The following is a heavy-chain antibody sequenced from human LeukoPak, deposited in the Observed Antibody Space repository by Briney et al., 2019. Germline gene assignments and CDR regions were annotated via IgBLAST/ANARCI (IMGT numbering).Heavy chain of an antibody. Sequence: GGSLRLSCAASGFTFSNAWMSWVRQAPGKGLEWVANIKQDGSEKYYVDSVKGRFTISRDNAKNSLYLQMNSLRAEDTAVYFCAGGSGWVTDSWGQGTLVTVSA. CDR3: AGGSGWVTDS. J-gene: IGHJ4*02. CDR1: GFTFSNAW. CDR2: IKQDGSEK. D-gene: IGHD6-19*01. V-gene: IGHV3-7*01.